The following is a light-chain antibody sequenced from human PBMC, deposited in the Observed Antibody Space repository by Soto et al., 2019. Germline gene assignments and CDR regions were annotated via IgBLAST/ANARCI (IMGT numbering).Light chain of an antibody. CDR3: QQYITWT. CDR2: KAS. V-gene: IGKV1-5*03. CDR1: QSISSW. Sequence: DIQMTQSPSTLSASVGDRVTITCRASQSISSWLAWYQQKPGKAPKLLIYKASSLESGVPSRFSGSGSGTEFTLTISSLQPDDFATYDCQQYITWTFGQGTKVEIK. J-gene: IGKJ1*01.